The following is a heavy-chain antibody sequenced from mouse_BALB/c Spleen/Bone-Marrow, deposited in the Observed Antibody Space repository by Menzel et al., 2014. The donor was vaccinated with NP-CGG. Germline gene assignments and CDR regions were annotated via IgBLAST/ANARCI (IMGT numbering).Heavy chain of an antibody. D-gene: IGHD1-1*01. CDR2: IWAGGST. CDR1: GFSLTSYG. V-gene: IGHV2-9*02. CDR3: AREGRYYGKRYYFDY. Sequence: VQVVESGPGLVAPSQSLSITCTVSGFSLTSYGVHWVRQPPGKGLEWLGVIWAGGSTNYNSALMSRLSISKDNSKSRVFLKMNSLQTDDTAKYYCAREGRYYGKRYYFDYWGQGTTLTVSS. J-gene: IGHJ2*01.